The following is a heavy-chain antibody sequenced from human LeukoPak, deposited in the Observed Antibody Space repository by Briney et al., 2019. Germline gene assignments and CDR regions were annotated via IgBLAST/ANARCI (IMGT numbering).Heavy chain of an antibody. V-gene: IGHV1-2*02. CDR3: ATNTVTTPSYYMDV. CDR1: GYTFTGYY. J-gene: IGHJ6*03. D-gene: IGHD4-17*01. CDR2: INPNSGGT. Sequence: ASVKVSCKASGYTFTGYYMHWVRQAPGQGLEWMGWINPNSGGTNYAQKFQGRVTMTRDTSISTAYMELSRLRSDDTAVYYCATNTVTTPSYYMDVWGKGTTVTIS.